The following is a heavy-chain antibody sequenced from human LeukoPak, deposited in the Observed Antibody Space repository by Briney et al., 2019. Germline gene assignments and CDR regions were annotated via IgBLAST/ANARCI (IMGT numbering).Heavy chain of an antibody. Sequence: PGGSPRLSCSASGFDLSPYIMNWFRQAPGKGLEWVASISSSSTYMYYGDSVKGRFTISRDNAKNTLYPQLDSLRAEDTATYYCAGRTTTFISWGKGTLVIVSS. V-gene: IGHV3-21*01. CDR3: AGRTTTFIS. CDR1: GFDLSPYI. CDR2: ISSSSTYM. D-gene: IGHD3-10*01. J-gene: IGHJ4*02.